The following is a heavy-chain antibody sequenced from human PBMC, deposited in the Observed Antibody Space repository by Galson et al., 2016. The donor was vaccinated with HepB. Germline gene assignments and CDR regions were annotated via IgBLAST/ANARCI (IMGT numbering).Heavy chain of an antibody. CDR3: ARDRRHNYAFFDS. Sequence: SLRLSCAEYGFSSSSYNMDWDRRVPGKALEWVSFISRIGENFFYSDSAKGRFTISRDNAKNLLYLQMNSLRDEDTAVYYCARDRRHNYAFFDSWGQGTPITVSS. CDR2: ISRIGENF. D-gene: IGHD3-16*01. V-gene: IGHV3-48*02. J-gene: IGHJ4*02. CDR1: GFSSSSYN.